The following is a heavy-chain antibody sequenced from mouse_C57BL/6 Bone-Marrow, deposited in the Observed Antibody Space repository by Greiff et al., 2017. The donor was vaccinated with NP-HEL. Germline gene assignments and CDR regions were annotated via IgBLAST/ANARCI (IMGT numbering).Heavy chain of an antibody. J-gene: IGHJ2*01. CDR2: INPGSGGT. CDR3: ARGPRSISEYFDC. V-gene: IGHV1-54*01. CDR1: GYAFTNYL. Sequence: QVQLQQSGAELVRPGTSVKVSCKASGYAFTNYLIEWVKQRPGQGLEWIGVINPGSGGTNYNEKFKGKATLTADKSSSTAYMQLSSLTSEDSSVFFCARGPRSISEYFDCWGQGTTLTVSS. D-gene: IGHD6-2*01.